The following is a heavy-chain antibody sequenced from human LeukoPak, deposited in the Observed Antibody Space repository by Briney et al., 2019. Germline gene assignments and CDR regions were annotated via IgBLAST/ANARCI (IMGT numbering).Heavy chain of an antibody. CDR3: ARRVPYYYGSGSYSLYFDY. Sequence: PGESLRLSCAASGLIFSDYVMIWVRQAPGKGLEWVSGITASGDRTYYADCVKGRFTMSRDNSKNTVYLQMNSLRVDDTDVYYCARRVPYYYGSGSYSLYFDYWGQGTLVTLSS. V-gene: IGHV3-23*01. CDR2: ITASGDRT. CDR1: GLIFSDYV. D-gene: IGHD3-10*01. J-gene: IGHJ4*02.